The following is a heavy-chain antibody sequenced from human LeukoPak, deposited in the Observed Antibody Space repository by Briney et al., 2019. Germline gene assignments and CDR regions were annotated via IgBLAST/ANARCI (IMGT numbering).Heavy chain of an antibody. D-gene: IGHD5-12*01. CDR2: INPNSGNT. Sequence: ASVKVSCKASGYTFTGYYIHWVRQAPGQGLEWMGWINPNSGNTNSAQKFQGRVTMTRDTSITTAYMELSRLRSDDTAVCYCARGYSGYDFAYWGQGTLVTVSS. V-gene: IGHV1-2*02. CDR1: GYTFTGYY. J-gene: IGHJ4*02. CDR3: ARGYSGYDFAY.